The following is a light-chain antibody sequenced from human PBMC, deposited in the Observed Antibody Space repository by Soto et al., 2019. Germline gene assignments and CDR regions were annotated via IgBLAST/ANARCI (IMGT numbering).Light chain of an antibody. V-gene: IGKV3-20*01. CDR2: GAS. CDR1: QSVSSTY. J-gene: IGKJ5*01. Sequence: ELVLTQSPATLSLSPGERAPLSGRASQSVSSTYLAWYQQKPGQAPRLLIYGASSRATGIPDRFSGSGSGTDFTLTISRLEPEDFAVYFCQQSGNSPLTFGQGTRLEIK. CDR3: QQSGNSPLT.